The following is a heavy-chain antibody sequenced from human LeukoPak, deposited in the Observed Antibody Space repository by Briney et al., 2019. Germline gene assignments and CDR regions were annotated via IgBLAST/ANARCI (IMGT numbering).Heavy chain of an antibody. Sequence: PSQTLSLTCTVSGGSISSADYYWTWIRQPPGKGLEWIGYISHSGGTYYNSSLLSRVTISADRSKNQFFLTLGSVTAADTAVYYCARNYDFWSGYDYWGQGTLVTVSS. CDR2: ISHSGGT. CDR1: GGSISSADYY. CDR3: ARNYDFWSGYDY. J-gene: IGHJ4*02. D-gene: IGHD3-3*01. V-gene: IGHV4-30-2*01.